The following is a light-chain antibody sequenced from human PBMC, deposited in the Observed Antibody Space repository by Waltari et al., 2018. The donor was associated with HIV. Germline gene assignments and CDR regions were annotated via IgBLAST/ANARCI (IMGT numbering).Light chain of an antibody. J-gene: IGLJ3*02. Sequence: QSVLTQPPSASGTPGQGVTISCVGDSSNIGSNYVYWYQQLPGTAPKVLIYRNNPRPSGVPDRFSGSKSGASASLTISWLRSADEAVYFCATRDGSLKVFGGGTKLTVL. CDR1: SSNIGSNY. CDR3: ATRDGSLKV. CDR2: RNN. V-gene: IGLV1-47*01.